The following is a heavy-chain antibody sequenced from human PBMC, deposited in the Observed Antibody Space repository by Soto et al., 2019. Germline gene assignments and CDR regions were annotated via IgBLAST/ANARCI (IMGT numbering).Heavy chain of an antibody. CDR3: AKDPRRITIFGVVTRYNWFDP. D-gene: IGHD3-3*01. CDR1: GFTFSDHY. CDR2: ISGSGGST. J-gene: IGHJ5*02. V-gene: IGHV3-23*01. Sequence: GGSLRLSCAASGFTFSDHYMDWVRQAPGKGLEWVSAISGSGGSTYYADSVKGRFTISRDNSKNTLYLQMNSLRAEDTAVYYCAKDPRRITIFGVVTRYNWFDPWGQGTLVTVSS.